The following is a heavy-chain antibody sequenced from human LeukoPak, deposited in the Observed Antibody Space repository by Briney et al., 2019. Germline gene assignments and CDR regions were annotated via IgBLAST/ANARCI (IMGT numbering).Heavy chain of an antibody. J-gene: IGHJ3*02. CDR1: GGSISSYY. D-gene: IGHD3-10*01. CDR2: IYYSGST. CDR3: AREMETGSGAFDI. V-gene: IGHV4-59*01. Sequence: SSETLSLTCTVSGGSISSYYWSWIRQPPGKGLEWIGYIYYSGSTSYNPSLKSRVTISVDTSKNQLSLRLSSVTAADTAVYYCAREMETGSGAFDIWGQGTMVTVSS.